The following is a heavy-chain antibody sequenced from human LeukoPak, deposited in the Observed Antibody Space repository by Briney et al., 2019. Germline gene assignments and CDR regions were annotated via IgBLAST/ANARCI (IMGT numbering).Heavy chain of an antibody. CDR2: IYTSGST. J-gene: IGHJ2*01. CDR3: ARDRYSSGWYRYFDL. D-gene: IGHD6-19*01. Sequence: SETLSLTCTVSGGSISSYYWSWIRQPAGKGLEWIGRIYTSGSTNYNPSLKSRVTMSVDTSKNQFSLKLSSVTAADTAVYYCARDRYSSGWYRYFDLWGRGTLVTVSS. V-gene: IGHV4-4*07. CDR1: GGSISSYY.